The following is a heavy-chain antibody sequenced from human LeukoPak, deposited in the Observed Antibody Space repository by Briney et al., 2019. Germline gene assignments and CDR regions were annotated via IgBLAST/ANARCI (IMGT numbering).Heavy chain of an antibody. V-gene: IGHV1-2*02. D-gene: IGHD5-18*01. CDR1: GYTFTSYY. J-gene: IGHJ4*02. CDR3: ARGLDIVVGQRRDTAMEDYEGAVDY. Sequence: EASVKVSCKASGYTFTSYYMHWVRQAPGQGLEWMGWINPNSGGTNYAQKFQGRVTMTRDTSISTAYMELSRLRSDDTAVYYCARGLDIVVGQRRDTAMEDYEGAVDYWGQGTLVTVSS. CDR2: INPNSGGT.